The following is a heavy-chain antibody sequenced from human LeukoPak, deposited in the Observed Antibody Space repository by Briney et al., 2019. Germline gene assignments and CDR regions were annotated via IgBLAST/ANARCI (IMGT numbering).Heavy chain of an antibody. CDR2: IYPGDSDT. Sequence: GESLKISCKGSGYSFTSYWIGWVRQMPGKGLEWMGIIYPGDSDTRYSPSFQGQVTISADKSISTAYLQWSSLKASGTAMYYCASQGRYDSSGYYFADYWGQGTLVTVSS. J-gene: IGHJ4*02. CDR1: GYSFTSYW. CDR3: ASQGRYDSSGYYFADY. D-gene: IGHD3-22*01. V-gene: IGHV5-51*01.